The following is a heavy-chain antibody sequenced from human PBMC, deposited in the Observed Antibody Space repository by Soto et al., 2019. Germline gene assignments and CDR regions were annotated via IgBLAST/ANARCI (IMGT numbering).Heavy chain of an antibody. CDR1: GYSITNGYY. CDR3: ARALYCSGGSCSPLRGMDV. Sequence: SETLSLTCAVSGYSITNGYYWGWIRRPPGQGLEWIGTIYHSGSTYYYPSLKTRVTISVDTSKNQFSLKLSSVTAADTAVYYCARALYCSGGSCSPLRGMDVWGQGTTVTVSS. V-gene: IGHV4-38-2*01. D-gene: IGHD2-15*01. J-gene: IGHJ6*02. CDR2: IYHSGST.